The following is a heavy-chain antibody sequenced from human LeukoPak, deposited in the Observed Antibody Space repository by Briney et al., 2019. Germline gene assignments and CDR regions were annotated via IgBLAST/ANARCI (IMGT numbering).Heavy chain of an antibody. J-gene: IGHJ4*02. D-gene: IGHD2-2*01. CDR1: GFTFSSYA. V-gene: IGHV3-23*01. CDR3: AKLPEKYCSSTSCYLDPVDY. Sequence: GGSLRLSCAASGFTFSSYAMSWVRQAPGKGLEWVSAICGSGGSTYYADSVKGRFTISRDNSKNTLYLQMNSLRAEDTAVYYCAKLPEKYCSSTSCYLDPVDYWGQGTLVTVSS. CDR2: ICGSGGST.